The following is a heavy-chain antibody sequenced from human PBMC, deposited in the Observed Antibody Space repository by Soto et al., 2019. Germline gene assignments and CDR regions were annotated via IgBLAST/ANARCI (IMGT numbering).Heavy chain of an antibody. D-gene: IGHD2-15*01. CDR2: ISAYNGNT. CDR1: GYTFTSYG. V-gene: IGHV1-18*01. Sequence: ASVKVSCKASGYTFTSYGISWVRQAPGQGFEWMGWISAYNGNTNYAQKLQGRVTMTTDTSTSTAYMELRSLRSDDTAVYYCARDQDCSGGSCYPNWFDPWGQGTLVT. J-gene: IGHJ5*02. CDR3: ARDQDCSGGSCYPNWFDP.